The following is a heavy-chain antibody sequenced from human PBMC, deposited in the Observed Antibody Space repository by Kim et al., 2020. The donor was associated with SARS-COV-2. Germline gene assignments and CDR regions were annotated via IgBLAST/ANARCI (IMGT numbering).Heavy chain of an antibody. V-gene: IGHV3-21*01. CDR3: ARVQGVYGSGMVEGDGMDV. CDR1: GFTFSSYS. J-gene: IGHJ6*02. CDR2: ISSSSSYI. Sequence: GGSLRLSCAASGFTFSSYSMNWVRQAPGKGLEWVSSISSSSSYIYYADSVKGRFTISRDNAKNSLYLQMNSLRAEDTAVYYCARVQGVYGSGMVEGDGMDVWGQGTTVTVSS. D-gene: IGHD3-10*01.